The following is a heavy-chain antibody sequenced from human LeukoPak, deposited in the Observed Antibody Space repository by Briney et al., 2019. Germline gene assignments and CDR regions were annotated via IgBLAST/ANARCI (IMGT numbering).Heavy chain of an antibody. CDR3: ARDENTYNYDTTSYSYCGH. CDR1: GFTLSNYG. CDR2: TRYDTNDK. Sequence: QAGGSLRLSCAASGFTLSNYGMHWVRQAPGKRLEWVAFTRYDTNDKYYADSVKGRFTISRDNSKNTLYLQMNSLRAEDTAVYYCARDENTYNYDTTSYSYCGHWGQGTLVTVSS. V-gene: IGHV3-30*12. D-gene: IGHD3-22*01. J-gene: IGHJ4*02.